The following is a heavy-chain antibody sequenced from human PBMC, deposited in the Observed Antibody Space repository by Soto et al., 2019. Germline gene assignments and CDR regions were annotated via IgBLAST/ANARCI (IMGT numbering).Heavy chain of an antibody. D-gene: IGHD5-18*01. J-gene: IGHJ4*02. CDR2: IKSKTEGGTT. CDR1: GCTFSNAW. V-gene: IGHV3-15*02. CDR3: ATSTYSYTYFRY. Sequence: EVQLLESGGALVKPGESLRLSCAASGCTFSNAWMSWVRQAPGKGLEWVGRIKSKTEGGTTDHAAPVKGRFNVSRDDSKNTLYLHMNSLKTEDTAVYYCATSTYSYTYFRYWAQGTLVTVSS.